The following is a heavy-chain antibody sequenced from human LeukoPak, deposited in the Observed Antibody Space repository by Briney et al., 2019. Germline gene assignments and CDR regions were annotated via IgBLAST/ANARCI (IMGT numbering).Heavy chain of an antibody. Sequence: GGSLRLSCAASGFSFSSSWMTWVRQTPGRGLEWVALINEDGSVQTYVESMKGRFTVSRDNAENSLYLQMNSLGVEDTGVYYCARDPHFGAIDYWGRGTLVTVSS. J-gene: IGHJ4*02. V-gene: IGHV3-7*03. CDR3: ARDPHFGAIDY. D-gene: IGHD3-3*01. CDR2: INEDGSVQ. CDR1: GFSFSSSW.